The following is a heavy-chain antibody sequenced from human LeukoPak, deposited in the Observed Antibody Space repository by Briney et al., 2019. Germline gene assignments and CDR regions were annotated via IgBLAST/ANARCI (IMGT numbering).Heavy chain of an antibody. CDR3: ARGTQRNGFDY. J-gene: IGHJ4*02. CDR2: ISTSSNYI. CDR1: GFTVSSYS. Sequence: GGSLRLSCAASGFTVSSYSMNWVRQAPGKGLEWVSSISTSSNYIYYADSVKGRFTISRDNAKNSLYLQMNSLRAEDTAVYYCARGTQRNGFDYWGQGTLVTVSS. V-gene: IGHV3-21*01. D-gene: IGHD1-1*01.